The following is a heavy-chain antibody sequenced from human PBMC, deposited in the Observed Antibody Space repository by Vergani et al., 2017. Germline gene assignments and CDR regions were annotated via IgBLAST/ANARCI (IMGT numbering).Heavy chain of an antibody. V-gene: IGHV4-38-2*01. CDR3: ARVVSSGRNYYYYYYMDV. CDR2: IFHSGNT. Sequence: QVQLRESGPGLVKPSETLSLTCAVSGYSISSGYYWGWIRQPPGKGLEWIGSIFHSGNTYYNPSLKSRVTISVDTSKNQFSLKLSSVTAADTAVYYCARVVSSGRNYYYYYYMDVWGKGTTVTVSS. D-gene: IGHD3-22*01. CDR1: GYSISSGYY. J-gene: IGHJ6*03.